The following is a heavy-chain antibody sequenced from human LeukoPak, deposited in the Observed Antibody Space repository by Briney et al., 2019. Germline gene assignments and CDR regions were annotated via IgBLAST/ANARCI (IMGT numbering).Heavy chain of an antibody. CDR3: ARGVMAARLYYFDY. V-gene: IGHV3-23*01. D-gene: IGHD2-21*01. Sequence: PGGSLRLSCAASGFSFGSHPMNWVRQAPGKGLEWVSGITGSGDYTYYIDSVQGRSTISRDNSKNMLFLQMNSVRAEDTAVYYCARGVMAARLYYFDYWGRGILVTVSS. CDR1: GFSFGSHP. J-gene: IGHJ4*02. CDR2: ITGSGDYT.